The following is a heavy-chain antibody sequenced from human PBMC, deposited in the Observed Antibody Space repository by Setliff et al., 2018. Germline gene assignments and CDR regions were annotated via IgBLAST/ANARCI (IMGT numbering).Heavy chain of an antibody. CDR1: GGSISSGTFY. J-gene: IGHJ6*03. D-gene: IGHD6-19*01. CDR2: ISTSGST. V-gene: IGHV4-61*02. Sequence: PSETLSLTCTVSGGSISSGTFYWPWIRQPAGKGLEWIGRISTSGSTNYNPSLKSRVAISVDTSKNQMSLKLRSVTAADTAVYYCAGGNGGRAVAGPGVSYYYYYMDVWGKGTTVTVSS. CDR3: AGGNGGRAVAGPGVSYYYYYMDV.